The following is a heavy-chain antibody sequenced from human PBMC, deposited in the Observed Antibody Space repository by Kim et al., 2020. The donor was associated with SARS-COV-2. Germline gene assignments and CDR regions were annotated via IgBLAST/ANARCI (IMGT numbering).Heavy chain of an antibody. J-gene: IGHJ6*02. V-gene: IGHV1-2*02. CDR2: INPNSGGT. CDR1: GYTFTGYY. Sequence: ASVKVSCKASGYTFTGYYMHWVRQAPGQGLEWMGWINPNSGGTNYAQKFQGRVTMTRDTSISTAYMELSRLRSDDTAVYYCARVRPHSSSWYGFSYYYGMDVWGQGTTVTVSS. D-gene: IGHD6-13*01. CDR3: ARVRPHSSSWYGFSYYYGMDV.